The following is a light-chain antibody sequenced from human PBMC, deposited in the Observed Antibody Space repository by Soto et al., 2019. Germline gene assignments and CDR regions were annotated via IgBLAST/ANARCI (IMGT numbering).Light chain of an antibody. CDR1: QGVSSS. CDR2: AAT. J-gene: IGKJ5*01. CDR3: QQRYNLPLT. V-gene: IGKV3-11*01. Sequence: ETVLTQSPATLSLSPGERATLSCRASQGVSSSLAWYQQKPGQAPRLLIHAATNRATGIPSRFSGSGSGTDFTLTISSLEPGDFAVYYCQQRYNLPLTFGQGTRLEIK.